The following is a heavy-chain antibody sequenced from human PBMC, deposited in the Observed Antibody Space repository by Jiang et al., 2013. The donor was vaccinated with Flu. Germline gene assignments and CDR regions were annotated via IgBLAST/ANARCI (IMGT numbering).Heavy chain of an antibody. CDR2: LSYGST. V-gene: IGHV4-39*07. CDR1: SISSSSDY. Sequence: SISSSSDYGAWIRQPPREGPGVDWQCLSYGSTYYNPSLKSRVSISINTSNNQFSLKLTSVTAADTAVYYCAREISPSNYGGGFYYYGLDVWGQGTTVTVSS. D-gene: IGHD4-11*01. CDR3: AREISPSNYGGGFYYYGLDV. J-gene: IGHJ6*02.